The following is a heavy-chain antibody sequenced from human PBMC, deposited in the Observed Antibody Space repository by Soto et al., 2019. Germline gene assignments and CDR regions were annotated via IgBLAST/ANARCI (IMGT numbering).Heavy chain of an antibody. D-gene: IGHD6-19*01. Sequence: QTGGSLRLSCAASGFTFSSYGMHWVRQAPGKGLEWVAVISYDGSNKYYADPVKGRFTISRDNSKNTLYLQMNSLRAEDTAVYYCAKLPSVAGTVYDYWGQGTLVTVSS. CDR2: ISYDGSNK. CDR1: GFTFSSYG. V-gene: IGHV3-30*18. J-gene: IGHJ4*02. CDR3: AKLPSVAGTVYDY.